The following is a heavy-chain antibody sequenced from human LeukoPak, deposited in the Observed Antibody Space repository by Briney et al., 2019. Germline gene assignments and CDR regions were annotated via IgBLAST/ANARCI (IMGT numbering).Heavy chain of an antibody. Sequence: GSLRLSCAASGFTFSSYGMHWVRQAPGKGLEWVAFIRYDGSNKYYADSVKGRFTISGDNSKNTLYLQMNSLRAEDTAVYYCAKDLKVAGRGVDYWGQGTLVTVSS. CDR3: AKDLKVAGRGVDY. J-gene: IGHJ4*02. CDR1: GFTFSSYG. D-gene: IGHD6-19*01. V-gene: IGHV3-30*02. CDR2: IRYDGSNK.